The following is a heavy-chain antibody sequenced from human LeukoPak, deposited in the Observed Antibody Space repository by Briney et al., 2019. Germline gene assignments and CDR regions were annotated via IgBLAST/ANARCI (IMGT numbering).Heavy chain of an antibody. V-gene: IGHV4-39*07. Sequence: PSETLSLTCTVSGGSISSSSYYWGWIRQPPGKGLESIGNIYYTGSTYYNPSLKSRVTMSADTSKNQFSLKLSSVTAADTAVYYCARGNPHEYSSSSDEYYFDYWGQGTLVTVSS. CDR3: ARGNPHEYSSSSDEYYFDY. D-gene: IGHD6-6*01. CDR2: IYYTGST. J-gene: IGHJ4*02. CDR1: GGSISSSSYY.